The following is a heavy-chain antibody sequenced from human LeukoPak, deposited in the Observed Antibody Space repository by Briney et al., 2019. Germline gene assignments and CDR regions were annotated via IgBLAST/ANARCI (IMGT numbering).Heavy chain of an antibody. J-gene: IGHJ6*02. Sequence: SETLSLTCTVSGGSISSRGYYWNWIRQHPGNGLEWIGYIYYLGTSSYNPSLKSRVTMSVDTSENQFSLTLNSVTAADTAVYYCAREVWAMVGLYGVDVWGQGTTVTVSS. CDR3: AREVWAMVGLYGVDV. V-gene: IGHV4-31*03. CDR2: IYYLGTS. CDR1: GGSISSRGYY. D-gene: IGHD5-18*01.